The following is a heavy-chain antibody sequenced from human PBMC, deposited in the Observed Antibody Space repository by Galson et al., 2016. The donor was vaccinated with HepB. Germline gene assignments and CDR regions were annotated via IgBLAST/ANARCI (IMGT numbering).Heavy chain of an antibody. D-gene: IGHD5-12*01. CDR3: ARVRSGYSGYANPYYYGKDV. J-gene: IGHJ6*02. Sequence: CAISGDSVSSNSATWNWIRQSPSRGLEWLGRTYYRSKWYNDYALSVKSRITINPDTSKNQFSRQLNSVTPEDTAVYYCARVRSGYSGYANPYYYGKDVWGQGTTVTVS. CDR1: GDSVSSNSAT. V-gene: IGHV6-1*01. CDR2: TYYRSKWYN.